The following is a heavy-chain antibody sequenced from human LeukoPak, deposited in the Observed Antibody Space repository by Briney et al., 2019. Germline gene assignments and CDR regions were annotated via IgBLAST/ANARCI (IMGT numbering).Heavy chain of an antibody. Sequence: EASVRVSCKASGYTFTSYGISWVRQAPGQGLEWMGWISGYNGNTIYAQKFQDRATMTTDTSTSTAYMELRSLRSDDTAVYYCARVFEYSSGWYFDYWGQGTLVTVSS. J-gene: IGHJ4*02. V-gene: IGHV1-18*01. CDR1: GYTFTSYG. D-gene: IGHD6-19*01. CDR3: ARVFEYSSGWYFDY. CDR2: ISGYNGNT.